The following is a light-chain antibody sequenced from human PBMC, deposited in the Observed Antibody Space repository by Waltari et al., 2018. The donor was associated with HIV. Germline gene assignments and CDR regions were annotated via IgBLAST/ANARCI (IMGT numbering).Light chain of an antibody. V-gene: IGLV4-69*01. J-gene: IGLJ2*01. CDR1: SGHSDYA. CDR3: QTWDTGIII. Sequence: QPVVTQSPSAAASLGASVKLTCTLSSGHSDYAIAWHQQHPQKGPRYLMRLNNDGRNYKGDGIPDRFSGSSSGAERYLIISSLQSGDEADYYCQTWDTGIIIFGGGTKLTVL. CDR2: LNNDGRN.